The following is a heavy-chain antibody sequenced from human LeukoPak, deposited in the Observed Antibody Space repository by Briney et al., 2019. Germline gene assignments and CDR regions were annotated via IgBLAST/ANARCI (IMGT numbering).Heavy chain of an antibody. CDR3: AKWWGMAAAVDY. Sequence: GGSLRLSCAASGFTFTNFAMHWVRQAPGKGLEWVAFIRYDGSNKYYADSVKGRFTISRDNSKNTLYLQMNSLRAEDTAVYYCAKWWGMAAAVDYWGQGTLVTVSS. D-gene: IGHD2-8*02. J-gene: IGHJ4*02. CDR1: GFTFTNFA. CDR2: IRYDGSNK. V-gene: IGHV3-30*02.